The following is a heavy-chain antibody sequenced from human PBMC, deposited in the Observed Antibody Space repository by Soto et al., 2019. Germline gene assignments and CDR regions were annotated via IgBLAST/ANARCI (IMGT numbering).Heavy chain of an antibody. CDR1: GGSISSGGYS. V-gene: IGHV4-30-2*01. J-gene: IGHJ4*02. CDR2: IYHSGST. D-gene: IGHD5-12*01. Sequence: QLQLQESGSGLVKPSQTLSLTCAVSGGSISSGGYSWSWIRQPPGKGLEWIGYIYHSGSTYYNPSLKIRFTISVDRSKNQFSLKLSYVTAADTAVYYCAAGGGLPRYYWGQGTLVTVSS. CDR3: AAGGGLPRYY.